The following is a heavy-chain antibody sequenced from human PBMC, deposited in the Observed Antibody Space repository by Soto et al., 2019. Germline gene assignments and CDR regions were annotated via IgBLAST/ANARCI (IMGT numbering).Heavy chain of an antibody. J-gene: IGHJ4*02. CDR2: INPNSGNI. CDR1: GNTFTSYD. Sequence: ASMQVSLKASGNTFTSYDINWVRQATGHGLEWMGWINPNSGNIGYAQKFQGRVTMTRDTAIRTAYMEVSRLRSDDTAVYYCARGRASGSYYLLDYWGQGTLVTVS. V-gene: IGHV1-8*01. D-gene: IGHD3-10*01. CDR3: ARGRASGSYYLLDY.